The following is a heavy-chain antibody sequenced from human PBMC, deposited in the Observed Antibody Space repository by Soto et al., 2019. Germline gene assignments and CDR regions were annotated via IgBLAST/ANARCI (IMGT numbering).Heavy chain of an antibody. CDR2: ISYDGSNK. D-gene: IGHD6-6*01. Sequence: QVQLVESGGGVVQPGRSLRLSCAASGFTFSSYAMHWVRQAPGKGLEWVAVISYDGSNKYYADSVKGRFTISRDNSKNTLYLQMNSLRAEDTAVYYCARDNSGWQYSSSSGWFDPWGQGTLVTVSS. V-gene: IGHV3-30-3*01. CDR3: ARDNSGWQYSSSSGWFDP. CDR1: GFTFSSYA. J-gene: IGHJ5*02.